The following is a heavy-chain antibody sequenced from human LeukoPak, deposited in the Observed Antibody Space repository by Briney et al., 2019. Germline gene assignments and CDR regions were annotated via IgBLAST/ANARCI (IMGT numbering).Heavy chain of an antibody. J-gene: IGHJ4*02. Sequence: GESLKISCKGSGYSFTNYWIGWVRQMPGKGLEWMGIIYPGDSDIRCSPSFQGQVTISADKSISTAYLQWSSLKASDSAMYYCARTQRGYSYGLVEFWGQGTLVIVSS. D-gene: IGHD5-18*01. CDR3: ARTQRGYSYGLVEF. V-gene: IGHV5-51*01. CDR2: IYPGDSDI. CDR1: GYSFTNYW.